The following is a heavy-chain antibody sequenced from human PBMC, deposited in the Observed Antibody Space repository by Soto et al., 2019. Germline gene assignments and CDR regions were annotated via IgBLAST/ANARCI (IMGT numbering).Heavy chain of an antibody. D-gene: IGHD3-3*02. CDR3: AREKTSQLGLDV. CDR2: ITGSSNYI. J-gene: IGHJ6*02. CDR1: GFTFSGHS. Sequence: EVQLVESGGGLVRPGGSLRLSCAASGFTFSGHSMNWVRRSQGKGLEWVSSITGSSNYIFYADSVRGRFTISRDNAKNSLFLQMNSLKVEDTAVYYCAREKTSQLGLDVWGQGTTVIVSS. V-gene: IGHV3-21*06.